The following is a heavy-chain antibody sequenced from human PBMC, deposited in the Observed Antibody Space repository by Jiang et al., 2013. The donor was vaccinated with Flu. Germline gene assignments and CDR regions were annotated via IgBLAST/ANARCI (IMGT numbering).Heavy chain of an antibody. D-gene: IGHD2-15*01. CDR1: GFTFSSYT. V-gene: IGHV3-30-3*01. J-gene: IGHJ4*02. CDR3: ARDPGYCFGGSCYSESYYFDY. Sequence: VQLLESGGGVVQPGRSLRLSCAASGFTFSSYTIHWVRQAPGKGLEWLAVMSYDGSNEYYADSVKGRFTISRDNSKNTLYLQMSILRREDTAVYYCARDPGYCFGGSCYSESYYFDYWGQGTLVTVSS. CDR2: MSYDGSNE.